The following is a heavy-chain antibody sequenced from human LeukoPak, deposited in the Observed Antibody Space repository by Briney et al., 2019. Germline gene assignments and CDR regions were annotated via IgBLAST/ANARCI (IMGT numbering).Heavy chain of an antibody. Sequence: ASVKVSCKASGYTITNNYMHWVRQAPGQGLEWMGIINPSGGSTSYAQKFQGRVTMTRDMSTSTVYMELSSLRSEDTAVYYCARDSVWYGSSWYYFDYWGQGTLVTVSS. D-gene: IGHD6-13*01. CDR2: INPSGGST. V-gene: IGHV1-46*01. J-gene: IGHJ4*02. CDR3: ARDSVWYGSSWYYFDY. CDR1: GYTITNNY.